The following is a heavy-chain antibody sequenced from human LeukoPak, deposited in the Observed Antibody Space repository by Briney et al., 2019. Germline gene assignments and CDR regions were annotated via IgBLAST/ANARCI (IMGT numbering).Heavy chain of an antibody. CDR1: GFTFGAYA. Sequence: GGSLRLSCTASGFTFGAYAMSWFRQAPGKGLEWVGFIRSKAYGGTTEYAASVKGRFTISRDDSKSIAYLQMNSLKTEDTAVYYCTRDGVVVPAAILFYYYYYMDVWGKGTTVTVSS. V-gene: IGHV3-49*03. D-gene: IGHD2-2*01. J-gene: IGHJ6*03. CDR2: IRSKAYGGTT. CDR3: TRDGVVVPAAILFYYYYYMDV.